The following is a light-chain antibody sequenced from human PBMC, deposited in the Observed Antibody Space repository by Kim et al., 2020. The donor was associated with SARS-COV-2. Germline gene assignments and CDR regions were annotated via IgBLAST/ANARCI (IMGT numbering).Light chain of an antibody. J-gene: IGLJ1*01. V-gene: IGLV3-1*01. CDR3: QAWDSSTYV. CDR2: QDN. Sequence: SGFPGQTASITCSGDKLGDKYASWYQQKSGQSPVLVIYQDNKRPSGIPERFSGSNSGNTASLTISGTQAMDEADYYCQAWDSSTYVFGPGTKVTVL. CDR1: KLGDKY.